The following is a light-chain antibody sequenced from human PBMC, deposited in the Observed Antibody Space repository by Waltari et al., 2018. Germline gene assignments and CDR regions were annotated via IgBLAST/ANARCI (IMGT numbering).Light chain of an antibody. CDR2: GAS. CDR3: QQHYTTPWT. Sequence: EIVMTQSPATLSVSPGERATLSCRASQSVSSNLAWYQQKPGQAPRLLIYGASTRATGIPARFSGSGSGTEFTLTISSLQSEDFAVYYCQQHYTTPWTFGQGTKVEIK. J-gene: IGKJ1*01. CDR1: QSVSSN. V-gene: IGKV3-15*01.